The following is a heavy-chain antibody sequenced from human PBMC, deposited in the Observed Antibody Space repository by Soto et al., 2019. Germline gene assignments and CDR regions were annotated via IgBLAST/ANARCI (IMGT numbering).Heavy chain of an antibody. CDR2: ISNIESPI. D-gene: IGHD4-17*01. V-gene: IGHV3-48*01. CDR3: AKDPNGDYVGAFDS. Sequence: PGGSLRLSCAASGFTFSSYTMNWVRQAPGKGLEWISYISNIESPISYADSVKGRFTISRDNTKDSLYLQMNSLRADDTAVYHCAKDPNGDYVGAFDSWGQGTLVTVSS. J-gene: IGHJ4*02. CDR1: GFTFSSYT.